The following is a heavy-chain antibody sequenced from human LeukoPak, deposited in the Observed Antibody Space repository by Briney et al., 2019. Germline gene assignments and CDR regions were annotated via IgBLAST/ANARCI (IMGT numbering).Heavy chain of an antibody. J-gene: IGHJ4*02. CDR1: GGSFSGYY. V-gene: IGHV4-34*01. CDR2: INHSGST. CDR3: AGERGEEYSSGWYKRNYFDN. D-gene: IGHD6-19*01. Sequence: SETLSLTCAVYGGSFSGYYWSWIRQPPGKGLEWIGEINHSGSTNYNPSLKSRVTISVDTSKNQFSLKLSSVTAADTAVYYCAGERGEEYSSGWYKRNYFDNWGQGIRVTVSS.